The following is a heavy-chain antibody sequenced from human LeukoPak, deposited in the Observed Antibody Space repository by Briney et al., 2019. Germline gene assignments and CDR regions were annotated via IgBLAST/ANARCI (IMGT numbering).Heavy chain of an antibody. V-gene: IGHV3-7*01. CDR3: ARAPYFESSGPL. Sequence: PGGSLRLSCAASGFTFKNSWMSWVRQAPGKGLEWVANIRQDGAERYYVDSVKGRFTISRDNAKNSVYLEMNSLRVEDTAVYFCARAPYFESSGPLWGQGTLVTVSS. CDR1: GFTFKNSW. J-gene: IGHJ4*02. D-gene: IGHD3-22*01. CDR2: IRQDGAER.